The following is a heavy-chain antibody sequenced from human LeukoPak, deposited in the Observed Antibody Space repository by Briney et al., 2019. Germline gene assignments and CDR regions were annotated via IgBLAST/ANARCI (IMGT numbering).Heavy chain of an antibody. CDR3: AKRPAPFDYLSAATTEYYFDY. D-gene: IGHD3-16*01. Sequence: GGSLRLSCAASGFTFSSYAMSWVRQAPGKGLEWVSAISGSGGSTYYADSVKGQFTISRDNSKNTLYLQMNSLRAEDTAVYYCAKRPAPFDYLSAATTEYYFDYWGQGTLVTVSS. CDR2: ISGSGGST. CDR1: GFTFSSYA. V-gene: IGHV3-23*01. J-gene: IGHJ4*02.